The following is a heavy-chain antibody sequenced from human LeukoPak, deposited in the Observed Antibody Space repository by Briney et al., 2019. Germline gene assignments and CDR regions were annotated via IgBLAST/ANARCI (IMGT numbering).Heavy chain of an antibody. CDR1: GVSFSGYY. Sequence: SETLSLTCAVYGVSFSGYYWSWIRQPPGKGLEWIGEINHSGSTNYNPSLKSRVTISVDTSKNQFSLKLSSVTAADTAVYYCARGRRITMVRGVNNNWFDPWGQGTLVTVSS. CDR2: INHSGST. CDR3: ARGRRITMVRGVNNNWFDP. D-gene: IGHD3-10*01. J-gene: IGHJ5*02. V-gene: IGHV4-34*01.